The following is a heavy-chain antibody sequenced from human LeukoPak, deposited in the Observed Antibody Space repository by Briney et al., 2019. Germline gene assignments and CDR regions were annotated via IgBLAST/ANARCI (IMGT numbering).Heavy chain of an antibody. D-gene: IGHD3-22*01. Sequence: PGGSLRLSCAASGFTFSSYSMNWVRQAPGKGLEWVSYISSSSSTIYYADSVKGRFTISRDNAKNSLYLQMNSLRAEDTAVYYCARGTMIDAFDIWGQGTMVTVSS. CDR3: ARGTMIDAFDI. CDR2: ISSSSSTI. J-gene: IGHJ3*02. CDR1: GFTFSSYS. V-gene: IGHV3-48*01.